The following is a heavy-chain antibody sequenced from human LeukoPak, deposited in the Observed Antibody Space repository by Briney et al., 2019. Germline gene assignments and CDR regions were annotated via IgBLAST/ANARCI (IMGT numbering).Heavy chain of an antibody. Sequence: SETLSLTCAVYGGSFSGYYWSWIRQPPGKGLEWIGEINHSGSTNYNPSLKSRVTISVDTSKNQFSLKPSSVTAADTAVYYCASAIRYFDWLPSYWGQGTLVTVSS. CDR1: GGSFSGYY. CDR2: INHSGST. J-gene: IGHJ4*02. V-gene: IGHV4-34*01. CDR3: ASAIRYFDWLPSY. D-gene: IGHD3-9*01.